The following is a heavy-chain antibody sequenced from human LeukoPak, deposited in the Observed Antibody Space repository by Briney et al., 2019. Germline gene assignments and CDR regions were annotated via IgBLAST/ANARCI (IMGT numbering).Heavy chain of an antibody. CDR2: IYTSGST. D-gene: IGHD4-17*01. J-gene: IGHJ5*02. V-gene: IGHV4-4*07. Sequence: SETLSLTCTVSGGSISSYYWSWIRQPAGKGLEWIGRIYTSGSTNYNPSLKSRVTISVDKSKNQFSLKLSSVTAADTAVYYCARSLLIVAGMTTVTGGWFDPWGQGTLVTVSS. CDR3: ARSLLIVAGMTTVTGGWFDP. CDR1: GGSISSYY.